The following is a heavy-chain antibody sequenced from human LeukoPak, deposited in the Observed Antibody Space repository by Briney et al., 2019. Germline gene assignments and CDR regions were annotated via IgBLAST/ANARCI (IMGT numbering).Heavy chain of an antibody. Sequence: GRSLRLSCAASGFIFSTYAMHWVRQAPGKGLEWVAVISFDGGHRYYADSVKGRFTISRDNSKNTLYLQMNSLRPEDTALYYCARPRTIAAAGIFGAFDYWGQGTLVTVSS. V-gene: IGHV3-30-3*01. J-gene: IGHJ4*02. CDR1: GFIFSTYA. CDR2: ISFDGGHR. D-gene: IGHD6-13*01. CDR3: ARPRTIAAAGIFGAFDY.